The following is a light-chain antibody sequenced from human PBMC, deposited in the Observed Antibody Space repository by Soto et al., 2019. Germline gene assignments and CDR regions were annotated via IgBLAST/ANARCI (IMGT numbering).Light chain of an antibody. Sequence: EIVLTQSPGTLSLSPGERATLSCRASQSVSSNFLAWYQQKPGQAPRLLIYGASSRATGIPDRFSGSGSGTDFTLTISRLEPEDFAVYDCQQYGSSPPWTFGQGTKVEIK. CDR3: QQYGSSPPWT. CDR2: GAS. CDR1: QSVSSNF. V-gene: IGKV3-20*01. J-gene: IGKJ1*01.